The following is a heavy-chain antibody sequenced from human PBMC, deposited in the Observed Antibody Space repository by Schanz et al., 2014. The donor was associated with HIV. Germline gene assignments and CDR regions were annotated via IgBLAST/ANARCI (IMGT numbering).Heavy chain of an antibody. CDR1: GFTFSSYA. Sequence: EVQLLESGGGLVQPGGSLRLSCAASGFTFSSYAMSWVRQAPGKGLEWVSAISGSSITYSADSEKGRFTISRDNSKNTLYLQMNSLRAEHTAVYYCALSRPSGYGGSWYFDLWGRGTLVAVSS. D-gene: IGHD2-15*01. V-gene: IGHV3-23*01. CDR2: ISGSSIT. J-gene: IGHJ2*01. CDR3: ALSRPSGYGGSWYFDL.